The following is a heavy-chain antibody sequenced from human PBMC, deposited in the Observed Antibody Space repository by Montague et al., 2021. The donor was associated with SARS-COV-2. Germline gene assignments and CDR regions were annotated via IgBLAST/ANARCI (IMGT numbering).Heavy chain of an antibody. Sequence: SETLSLTCTVSGGSISTSPYFWGWLRQPPGKGLEWIGSFYYSGSTYYNPSLKSRVAISIDTSENQFSLKLSSVTAADTAVYYCARGNRIAVAGTDFDYWGQGTLVTVSS. J-gene: IGHJ4*02. V-gene: IGHV4-39*07. CDR1: GGSISTSPYF. CDR2: FYYSGST. CDR3: ARGNRIAVAGTDFDY. D-gene: IGHD6-19*01.